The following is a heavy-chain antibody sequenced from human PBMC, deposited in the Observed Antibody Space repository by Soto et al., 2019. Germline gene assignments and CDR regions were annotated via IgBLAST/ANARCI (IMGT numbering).Heavy chain of an antibody. J-gene: IGHJ6*02. CDR2: ISYDGSNK. CDR3: AREVGCSYYGDYSYGMDV. Sequence: QVQLVESGGGVVQPGRSLRLSCAASGFTFSSYAMHWVRQAPGKGLEWVAVISYDGSNKYYADSVKGRFTISRDNSKNTLYLQMNSLRAEDKAVYYCAREVGCSYYGDYSYGMDVWGQGTTVTVSS. V-gene: IGHV3-30-3*01. D-gene: IGHD1-26*01. CDR1: GFTFSSYA.